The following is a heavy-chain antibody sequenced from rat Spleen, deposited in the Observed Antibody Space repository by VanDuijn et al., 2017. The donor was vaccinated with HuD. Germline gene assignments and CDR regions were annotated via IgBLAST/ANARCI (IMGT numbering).Heavy chain of an antibody. D-gene: IGHD1-11*01. V-gene: IGHV5-29*01. CDR2: ISYDGLGT. CDR1: GFTFSDYY. J-gene: IGHJ3*01. CDR3: TRLGTEAIGNWFSY. Sequence: EVQLVESDGGLVQPGRSLKLSCVASGFTFSDYYMAWVRQAPTKGLEWVAIISYDGLGTYYRDSVRGRFTISRDNAKSALYLQMDSLKSEDTATYYCTRLGTEAIGNWFSYWGQGTLVTVSS.